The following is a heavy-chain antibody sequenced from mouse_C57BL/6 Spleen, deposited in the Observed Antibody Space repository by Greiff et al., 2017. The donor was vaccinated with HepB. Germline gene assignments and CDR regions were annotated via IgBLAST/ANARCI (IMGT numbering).Heavy chain of an antibody. CDR2: INPGSGGT. CDR1: GYAFTNYL. J-gene: IGHJ2*01. CDR3: ARDGDYYGSPDY. Sequence: QVQLQQSGAELVRPGTSVKVSCKASGYAFTNYLIEWVKQRPGQGLEWIGVINPGSGGTNYNEKLKGKATLTADKSSSTAYMQLSSLTSEDSAVYFCARDGDYYGSPDYWGQGTTLTVSS. D-gene: IGHD1-1*01. V-gene: IGHV1-54*01.